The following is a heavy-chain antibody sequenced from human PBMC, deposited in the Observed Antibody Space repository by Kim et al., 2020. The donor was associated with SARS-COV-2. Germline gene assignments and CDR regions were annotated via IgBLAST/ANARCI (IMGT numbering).Heavy chain of an antibody. CDR3: ATNYYGSGSYSDGMDV. V-gene: IGHV4-59*08. CDR2: ISYSGST. Sequence: SETLSLTCTVSGDSISSSYWNWIRRPPGKGLEWIGYISYSGSTNYNPSLKSRVTISVDRSKNQFSLKVSSVTAADTAVYYCATNYYGSGSYSDGMDVWGQGTTVTV. CDR1: GDSISSSY. D-gene: IGHD3-10*01. J-gene: IGHJ6*02.